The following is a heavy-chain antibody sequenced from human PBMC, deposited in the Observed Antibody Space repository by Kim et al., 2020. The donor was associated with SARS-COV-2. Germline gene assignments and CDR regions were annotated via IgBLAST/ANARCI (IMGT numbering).Heavy chain of an antibody. CDR2: IIPIFGTA. J-gene: IGHJ3*02. CDR1: GGTFSSYA. Sequence: SVKVSCKASGGTFSSYAISWVRQAPGQGLEWMGGIIPIFGTANYAQKFQGRVTITADESTSTAYMEMSSLRSEDTAVYYCARGATHDPYHTWDDAFDIWGQGTMVTVSS. V-gene: IGHV1-69*13. CDR3: ARGATHDPYHTWDDAFDI. D-gene: IGHD2-15*01.